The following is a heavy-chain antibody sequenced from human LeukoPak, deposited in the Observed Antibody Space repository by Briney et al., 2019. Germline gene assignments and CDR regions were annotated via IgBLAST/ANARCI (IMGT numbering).Heavy chain of an antibody. CDR1: GGTFSSYA. D-gene: IGHD3-10*01. Sequence: SVNVSCKASGGTFSSYAISWVRQAPGQGLEWMGGSIPIFGTANYAQKFQGRVTITADESTSTAYMELSSLRSEDTAVYYCARDRIQYYGSGSYSAFDIWGQGTMVTVSS. CDR2: SIPIFGTA. J-gene: IGHJ3*02. V-gene: IGHV1-69*13. CDR3: ARDRIQYYGSGSYSAFDI.